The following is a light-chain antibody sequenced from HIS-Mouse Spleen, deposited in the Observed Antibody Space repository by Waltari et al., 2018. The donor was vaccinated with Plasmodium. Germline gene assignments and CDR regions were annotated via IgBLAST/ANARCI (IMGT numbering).Light chain of an antibody. J-gene: IGLJ3*02. CDR2: EVS. Sequence: SVSVSPGQTARITCSGDALPKKYAYWYQQKSGQAPVLVIYEVSKRPSGIPERFSGSSSGTMATLTISGAQVEDEADYYCYSTDSSGNHRVFGGGTKLTVL. CDR3: YSTDSSGNHRV. CDR1: ALPKKY. V-gene: IGLV3-10*01.